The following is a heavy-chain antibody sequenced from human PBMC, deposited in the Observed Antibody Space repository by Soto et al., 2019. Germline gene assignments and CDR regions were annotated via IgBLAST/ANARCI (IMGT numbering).Heavy chain of an antibody. J-gene: IGHJ4*02. CDR2: INAGNGNT. CDR3: ARDCTGGSCYSRYDY. CDR1: GYTFTSYA. Sequence: QVQLVQSGAEVKKPGASVKVSCKASGYTFTSYAIHWVRQAPGRRLEWMGWINAGNGNTRYSEKFQGRVTITRDTSASTAYMELSSLISEDTAVYYCARDCTGGSCYSRYDYWGQGTLVTVSS. D-gene: IGHD2-15*01. V-gene: IGHV1-3*01.